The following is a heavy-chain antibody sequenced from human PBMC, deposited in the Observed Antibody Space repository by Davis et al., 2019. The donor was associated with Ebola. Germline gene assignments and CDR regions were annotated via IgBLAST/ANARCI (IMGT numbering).Heavy chain of an antibody. V-gene: IGHV3-30*19. CDR1: GFTFSSYG. CDR3: ARAGRVAVAGTFQH. CDR2: ISYDGSNK. Sequence: PGGSLRLSCAASGFTFSSYGMHWVRQAPGKGLEWVAVISYDGSNKYYADSVKGRFTISRDNSKNTLYLQMNSLRAEDTAVYYCARAGRVAVAGTFQHWGQGTLVTVSS. J-gene: IGHJ1*01. D-gene: IGHD6-19*01.